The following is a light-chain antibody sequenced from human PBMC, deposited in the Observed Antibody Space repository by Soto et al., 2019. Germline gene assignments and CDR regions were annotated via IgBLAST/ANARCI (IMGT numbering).Light chain of an antibody. CDR2: GAS. V-gene: IGKV3-20*01. Sequence: EIVLTQSPGTLSLSPGERATLSCRASQSVRSSYLAWYQQKPGQAPRLLIYGASSRATGIPDRFSGSGSGTDFTLTISRLEPEEFAVYYWQQYGSSPLYTFGQGTKLEIK. CDR3: QQYGSSPLYT. CDR1: QSVRSSY. J-gene: IGKJ2*01.